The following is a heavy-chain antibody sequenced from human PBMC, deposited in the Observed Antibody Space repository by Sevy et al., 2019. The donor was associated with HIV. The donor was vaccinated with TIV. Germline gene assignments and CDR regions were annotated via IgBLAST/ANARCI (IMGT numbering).Heavy chain of an antibody. CDR2: IYHSGST. CDR3: ASHQGEYSDSDAFSMFFFDY. CDR1: GGSISSDNF. D-gene: IGHD3-22*01. V-gene: IGHV4-4*02. Sequence: SETLSLTCAVSGGSISSDNFWSWVRQPPGKGLEWIGDIYHSGSTNYSTSLGSRVTMSVDKSKNQFSLRLTSVTAADTAVYFCASHQGEYSDSDAFSMFFFDYWGQGALVTVSS. J-gene: IGHJ4*02.